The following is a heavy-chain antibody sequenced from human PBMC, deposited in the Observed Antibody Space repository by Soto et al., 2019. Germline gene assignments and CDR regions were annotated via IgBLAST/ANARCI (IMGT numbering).Heavy chain of an antibody. D-gene: IGHD3-22*01. CDR3: AKDGVYYDSSGYYLNAEYFQH. CDR1: GFTFSSYA. V-gene: IGHV3-23*01. CDR2: ISGSGDST. Sequence: EVQLLESGGGLAQPGGSLRLSCAASGFTFSSYAMSWVRQAPGKGLEWVSAISGSGDSTSYADSVKGRFTISRDNSKNTLYLQMNSLRAEDTAVYYCAKDGVYYDSSGYYLNAEYFQHWGQGTLVTVSS. J-gene: IGHJ1*01.